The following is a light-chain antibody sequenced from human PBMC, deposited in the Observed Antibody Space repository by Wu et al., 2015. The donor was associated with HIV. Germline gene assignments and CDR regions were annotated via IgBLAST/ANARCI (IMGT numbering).Light chain of an antibody. CDR2: AAS. V-gene: IGKV1-8*01. J-gene: IGKJ1*01. CDR3: QQYYNYRT. CDR1: QPISSY. Sequence: AIRMTQSPSSLSASTGDRVTITCRASQPISSYLAWYQQKPGKAPKLLIYAASTLQSGVPSRFSGSGSGTDFTLTISCLQSEDFATYYCQQYYNYRTFGQGTKVEI.